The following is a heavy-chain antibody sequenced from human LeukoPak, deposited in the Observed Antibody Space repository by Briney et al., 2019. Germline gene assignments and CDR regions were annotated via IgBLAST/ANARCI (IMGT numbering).Heavy chain of an antibody. D-gene: IGHD3-10*01. J-gene: IGHJ4*02. V-gene: IGHV3-7*01. CDR2: IKQDGSEK. CDR1: GFTFSSYW. Sequence: PGGSLRLSCAASGFTFSSYWMSWVRQAPGKGLEWVANIKQDGSEKYYVDSVKGRFTISRDNAKNSLYLQMNSLRAEDTAVYYCARDYPLWFGSYYFDYWGQGTPVTVSS. CDR3: ARDYPLWFGSYYFDY.